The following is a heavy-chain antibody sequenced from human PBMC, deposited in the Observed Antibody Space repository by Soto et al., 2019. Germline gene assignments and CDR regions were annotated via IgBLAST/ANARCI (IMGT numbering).Heavy chain of an antibody. V-gene: IGHV1-69*13. CDR2: IIPIFGTA. Sequence: SVKVSCKASGGTFSSYSISWVLQAPVQVLEWMVWIIPIFGTANYAQKFQGRVTITADESTSTAYMELSSLRSEDTAVYYCASHPLRDCSSTSCRSYYYYGMDVWGQGTTVAVSS. CDR1: GGTFSSYS. D-gene: IGHD2-2*01. J-gene: IGHJ6*02. CDR3: ASHPLRDCSSTSCRSYYYYGMDV.